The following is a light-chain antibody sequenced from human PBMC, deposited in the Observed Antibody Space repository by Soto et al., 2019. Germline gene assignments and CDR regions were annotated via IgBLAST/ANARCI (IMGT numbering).Light chain of an antibody. J-gene: IGKJ1*01. V-gene: IGKV1-5*03. CDR3: QHYNSYSEA. Sequence: DIQMTQSPSTLSGSVGDRVTITCRASQTISSWLAWYQQKPGKAPKLLIYKASTLKSGVPSRFSGSGSGTEVTLTSSSLQPDDFETYYCQHYNSYSEAFGQGTKVEL. CDR2: KAS. CDR1: QTISSW.